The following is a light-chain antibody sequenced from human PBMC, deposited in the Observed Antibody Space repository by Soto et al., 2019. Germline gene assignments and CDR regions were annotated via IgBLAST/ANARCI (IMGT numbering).Light chain of an antibody. Sequence: DIQMTQSPSSLSASVGDRVTITCRASQSIDDYLSWYQQKPGKAPKLLIYSVSTLRSGVPSKFSGSGSGTDFTLTISSLQPEDFATYYCLQTYTTPWTFGQGTKVEIK. V-gene: IGKV1-39*01. CDR1: QSIDDY. CDR2: SVS. J-gene: IGKJ1*01. CDR3: LQTYTTPWT.